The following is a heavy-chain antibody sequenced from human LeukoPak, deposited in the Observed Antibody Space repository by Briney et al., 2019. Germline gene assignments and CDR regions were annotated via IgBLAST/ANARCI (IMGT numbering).Heavy chain of an antibody. CDR2: VNLDGSQQ. J-gene: IGHJ4*02. V-gene: IGHV3-7*01. D-gene: IGHD1-14*01. Sequence: GGSLRLSCAASGFTFTSFWMNWVRQVPGKGLEWVAIVNLDGSQQFYLESVRGRFTISRDNAKNSLSLQMNNLRDEDTAVYYCAARKADRTTAHWRQGTVNTVSA. CDR1: GFTFTSFW. CDR3: AARKADRTTAH.